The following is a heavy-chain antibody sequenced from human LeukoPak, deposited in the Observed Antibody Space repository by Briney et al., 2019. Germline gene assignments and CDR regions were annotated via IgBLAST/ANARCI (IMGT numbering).Heavy chain of an antibody. CDR3: AKGGGVLAYYFDY. Sequence: PGGSLRLSXAASGFTFSSYAMSWVGQAPGKGLEWVSAISGSGGSTYYADSVKGRFTISRDNSKNTLYLQMNSLRAEDTAVYYCAKGGGVLAYYFDYWGQGTLVTVSS. V-gene: IGHV3-23*01. CDR2: ISGSGGST. J-gene: IGHJ4*02. CDR1: GFTFSSYA. D-gene: IGHD4/OR15-4a*01.